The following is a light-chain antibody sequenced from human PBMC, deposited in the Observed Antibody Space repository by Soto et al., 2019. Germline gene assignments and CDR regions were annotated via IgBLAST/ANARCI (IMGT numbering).Light chain of an antibody. V-gene: IGLV7-43*01. CDR1: TGPVTSDNY. J-gene: IGLJ2*01. CDR2: STT. Sequence: QTVVTQEPSLTVSPGGTVTLTCASSTGPVTSDNYPNWFQQKPGQAPRALIYSTTKKHSGTPARFSGSRLGGKAALTLSGVQPEDEADYDCLLYYGAAVVFGGGTKLTVL. CDR3: LLYYGAAVV.